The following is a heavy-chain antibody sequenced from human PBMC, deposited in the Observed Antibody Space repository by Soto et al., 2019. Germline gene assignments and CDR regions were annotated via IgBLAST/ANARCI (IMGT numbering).Heavy chain of an antibody. V-gene: IGHV3-23*01. CDR2: ISGSGGST. CDR3: AKVATASIYECADV. J-gene: IGHJ6*02. CDR1: GFTFSSYA. D-gene: IGHD2-21*02. Sequence: EVQLLESGGGLVQPGGSLRLSCTASGFTFSSYAMNWVRQAPGKGLEWVSSISGSGGSTYYAASVKGRFTISRDNSKNTLDLQMNNLRAEDTAVYYCAKVATASIYECADVWGQGTTVTVSS.